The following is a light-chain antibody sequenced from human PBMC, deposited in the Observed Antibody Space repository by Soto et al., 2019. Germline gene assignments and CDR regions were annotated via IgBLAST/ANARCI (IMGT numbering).Light chain of an antibody. V-gene: IGLV2-23*03. Sequence: QSALTQPASVSGSPGQSITISCTGTSSDVGSYNLVSWYQQHPGKAPKVMIYEGNKRPSGVSNRFSGSKSGNTASLTISGRQADDEADYYCCSYADSSTFRVFGTGTKLTVL. J-gene: IGLJ1*01. CDR3: CSYADSSTFRV. CDR2: EGN. CDR1: SSDVGSYNL.